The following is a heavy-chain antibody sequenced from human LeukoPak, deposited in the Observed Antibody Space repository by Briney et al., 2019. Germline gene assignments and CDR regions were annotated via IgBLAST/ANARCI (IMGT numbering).Heavy chain of an antibody. Sequence: SQTLSLTCAVSGGSISSGGYSWSWIRQPPGKGLEWIGYIHHSGNTYYNPSLKSRVTISVDKSKNHFSLRLTSVTAADTAVYYCARGTWSAGMNMRGYYFDYWGQGTLVTVSS. CDR3: ARGTWSAGMNMRGYYFDY. CDR2: IHHSGNT. D-gene: IGHD6-19*01. J-gene: IGHJ4*02. V-gene: IGHV4-30-2*05. CDR1: GGSISSGGYS.